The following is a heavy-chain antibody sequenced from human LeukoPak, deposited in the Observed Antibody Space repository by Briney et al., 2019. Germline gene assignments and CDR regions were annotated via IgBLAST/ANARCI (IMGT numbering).Heavy chain of an antibody. Sequence: GGSLRLSCAASGFTFSSYAIHWVRQAPGKGLEWVALISYDGTNKYYADSVRGRFTISRDNSKNTLYLQMNSLRAEDTAVYYCARDFGWLSGFDNWGQGTLVTVSS. CDR2: ISYDGTNK. CDR3: ARDFGWLSGFDN. D-gene: IGHD3-9*01. V-gene: IGHV3-30-3*01. J-gene: IGHJ4*02. CDR1: GFTFSSYA.